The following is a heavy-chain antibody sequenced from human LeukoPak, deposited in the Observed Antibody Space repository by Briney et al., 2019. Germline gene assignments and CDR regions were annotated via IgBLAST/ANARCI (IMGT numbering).Heavy chain of an antibody. J-gene: IGHJ6*02. CDR1: GYTFTSYD. Sequence: ASVKVSCKASGYTFTSYDINWVRHATGQGLEWMGWMSPNSGDTGYAQKFQGRVTMTEDTSTDTAYMELSSLRSEDTAVYYCATGAVVVPAAPYYYYYGMDVWGQGTTVTVSS. CDR2: MSPNSGDT. D-gene: IGHD2-2*01. V-gene: IGHV1-8*01. CDR3: ATGAVVVPAAPYYYYYGMDV.